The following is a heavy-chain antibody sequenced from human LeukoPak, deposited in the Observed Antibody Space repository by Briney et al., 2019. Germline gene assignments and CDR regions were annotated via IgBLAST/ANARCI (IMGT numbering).Heavy chain of an antibody. D-gene: IGHD2-15*01. J-gene: IGHJ4*02. CDR2: IIPIFGTA. V-gene: IGHV1-69*13. CDR1: GGTFSSYA. Sequence: VASVKVSCKASGGTFSSYAISWVRQAPGQGLEWMGGIIPIFGTANYAQKFQGRVTITADESTSTAYMELSSLRSEDTAVYYCARDAPFVGGFDYWGQGTLVTVSS. CDR3: ARDAPFVGGFDY.